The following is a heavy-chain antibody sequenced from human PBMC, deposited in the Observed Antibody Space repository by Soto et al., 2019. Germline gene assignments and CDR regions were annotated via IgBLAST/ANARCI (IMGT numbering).Heavy chain of an antibody. J-gene: IGHJ3*02. CDR1: GFTFSSYG. CDR2: ISYDGSNK. V-gene: IGHV3-30*18. D-gene: IGHD5-18*01. Sequence: GGSLRLSCAASGFTFSSYGMHWVRQAPGKGLEWVAVISYDGSNKYYADSVKGRFTISRDNSKNTLYLQMNSLRAEDTAVYYCVKVYRGYSYGFGVDAFDIWGQGTMVTVSS. CDR3: VKVYRGYSYGFGVDAFDI.